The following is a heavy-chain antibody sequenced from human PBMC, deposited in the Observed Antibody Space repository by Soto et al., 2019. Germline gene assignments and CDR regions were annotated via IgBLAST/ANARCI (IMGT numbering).Heavy chain of an antibody. Sequence: SETLSLTCTVSGGSISSYYWSWIRQPPGKGLEWIGYIYYSGSTNYNPSLKSRVTISVDTSKNQFSLKLSSVTAADTAVYYCARSTISYYYDSSGSPHLYYGMDVWGQGTTVTVSS. CDR3: ARSTISYYYDSSGSPHLYYGMDV. V-gene: IGHV4-59*01. CDR2: IYYSGST. J-gene: IGHJ6*02. D-gene: IGHD3-22*01. CDR1: GGSISSYY.